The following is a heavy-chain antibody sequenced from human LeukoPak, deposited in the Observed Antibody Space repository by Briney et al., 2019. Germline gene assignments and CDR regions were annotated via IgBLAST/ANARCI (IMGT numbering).Heavy chain of an antibody. CDR3: AKAGIAVPATPEY. Sequence: GGSVSLFCAASGFIFSSYAMRWARQPRGEGREWVSFISSRAGTTYYSDSVKGRFIISSDNSKNTLYLQMNSLRAEDTAVYYCAKAGIAVPATPEYCGQGTQATVSS. CDR2: ISSRAGTT. V-gene: IGHV3-23*01. D-gene: IGHD6-19*01. CDR1: GFIFSSYA. J-gene: IGHJ4*02.